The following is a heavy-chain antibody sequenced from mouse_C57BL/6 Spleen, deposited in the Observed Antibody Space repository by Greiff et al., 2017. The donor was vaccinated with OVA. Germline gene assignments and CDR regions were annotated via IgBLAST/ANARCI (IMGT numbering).Heavy chain of an antibody. V-gene: IGHV1-15*01. CDR3: TRREIYYGSRDYARDY. D-gene: IGHD1-1*01. Sequence: QVQLQQSGAELVRPGASVTLSCKASGYTFTDYEMHWVKQTPVHGLEWIGAIDPETGGTAYNQKFKGKAILTADKSSSTAYMELRSLTSEDSAVYYCTRREIYYGSRDYARDYWGQGTSVTVSS. CDR2: IDPETGGT. J-gene: IGHJ4*01. CDR1: GYTFTDYE.